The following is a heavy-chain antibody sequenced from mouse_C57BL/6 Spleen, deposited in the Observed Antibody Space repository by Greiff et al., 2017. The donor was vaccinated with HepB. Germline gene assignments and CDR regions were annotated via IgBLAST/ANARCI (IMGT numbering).Heavy chain of an antibody. V-gene: IGHV7-3*01. CDR3: ARDYWYFDV. Sequence: EVKLVESGGGLVQPGGSLSLSCAASGFTFTDYYMSWVRQPPGKALEWLGFIRNKANGYTTEYSASVKGRFTISRDNSQSILYLQMNALRAEDSATYYCARDYWYFDVWGTGTTVTVSS. CDR2: IRNKANGYTT. J-gene: IGHJ1*03. CDR1: GFTFTDYY.